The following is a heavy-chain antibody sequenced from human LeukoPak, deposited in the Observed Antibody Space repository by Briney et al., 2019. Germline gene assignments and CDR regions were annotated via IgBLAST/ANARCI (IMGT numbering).Heavy chain of an antibody. CDR1: GGSISSSNW. CDR2: IYHSGST. J-gene: IGHJ4*02. CDR3: ARTVVTLWGYFDY. V-gene: IGHV4-4*02. D-gene: IGHD4-23*01. Sequence: PSETLSLTCAVPGGSISSSNWWSWVRQPPGKGLEWIGEIYHSGSTNYNPSPKSRVTISVDTSKNQFSLKLSSVTAADTAVYYCARTVVTLWGYFDYWGQGTLVTVSS.